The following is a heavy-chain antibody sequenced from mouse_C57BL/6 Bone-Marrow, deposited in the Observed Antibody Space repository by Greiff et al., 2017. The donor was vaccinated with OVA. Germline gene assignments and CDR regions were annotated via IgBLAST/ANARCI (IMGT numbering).Heavy chain of an antibody. CDR3: TRDEGRDYFDY. J-gene: IGHJ2*01. CDR1: GFTFSSYA. V-gene: IGHV5-9-1*02. Sequence: EVKLMESGEGLVKPGGSLKLSCAASGFTFSSYAMSWVRQPPEKRLEWVAYLSSGGDYIYYADTVKGRFTISRDNARNTLYLQMSSLKSEDTAMYYCTRDEGRDYFDYWGQGTTLTVSS. CDR2: LSSGGDYI.